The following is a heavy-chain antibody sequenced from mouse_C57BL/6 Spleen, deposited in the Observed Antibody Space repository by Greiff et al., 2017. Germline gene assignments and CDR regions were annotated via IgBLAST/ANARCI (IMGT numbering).Heavy chain of an antibody. CDR3: ARDRIYYDYDGTVKNAMDY. D-gene: IGHD2-4*01. J-gene: IGHJ4*01. CDR2: IYPGSGST. CDR1: GYTFTSYW. V-gene: IGHV1-55*01. Sequence: QVQLKQPGAELVKPGASVKMSCKASGYTFTSYWITWVKQRPGQGLEWIGDIYPGSGSTNYNEKFKSKATLTVDTSSSTAYMQLSSLTSEDSAVYYCARDRIYYDYDGTVKNAMDYWGQGTSVTVSS.